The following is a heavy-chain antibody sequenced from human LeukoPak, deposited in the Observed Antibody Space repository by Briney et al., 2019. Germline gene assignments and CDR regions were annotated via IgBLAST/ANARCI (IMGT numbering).Heavy chain of an antibody. CDR2: IYSSGIT. V-gene: IGHV4-39*07. CDR1: GGSISSSSYF. CDR3: ARDGRAGSLFAY. J-gene: IGHJ4*02. D-gene: IGHD6-19*01. Sequence: TTSETLSLTCTVSGGSISSSSYFWGWIRQPPGKGLEWIGSIYSSGITYYNPSLNSRVTISVDTSKNQFSLKLSSVTAADTAIYYCARDGRAGSLFAYWGQGTLVTVSS.